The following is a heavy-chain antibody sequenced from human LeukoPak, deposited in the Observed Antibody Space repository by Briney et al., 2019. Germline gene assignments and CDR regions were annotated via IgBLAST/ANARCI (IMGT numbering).Heavy chain of an antibody. CDR2: VSGSNGNT. Sequence: PGGSLRLSCAASGFTFSSYAMSWVRQAPGEGLEWVSTVSGSNGNTHYADSVEGRFTISRDNSKNTLYLQMNSLRAEDTAVYYCVRESPVAAVGRSWFDPWGQGTLVTVSS. J-gene: IGHJ5*02. D-gene: IGHD6-13*01. CDR1: GFTFSSYA. V-gene: IGHV3-23*01. CDR3: VRESPVAAVGRSWFDP.